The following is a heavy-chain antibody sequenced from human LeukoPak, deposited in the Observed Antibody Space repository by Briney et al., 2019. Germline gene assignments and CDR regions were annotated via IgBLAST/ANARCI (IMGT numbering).Heavy chain of an antibody. CDR3: TTRRQDGW. J-gene: IGHJ4*02. V-gene: IGHV3-15*01. Sequence: GGSLRLSCVGSGFTFSDAWMSWVRQAPGKGLGWVGRIKSKSDGGTIDYAAPVKGRFTISRDDSRNTLYLQMNSLKTEDTAVYYCTTRRQDGWWGQGTLVTVS. CDR1: GFTFSDAW. CDR2: IKSKSDGGTI. D-gene: IGHD2-15*01.